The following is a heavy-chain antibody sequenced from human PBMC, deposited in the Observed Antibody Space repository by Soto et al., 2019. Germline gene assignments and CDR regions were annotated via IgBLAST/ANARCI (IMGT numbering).Heavy chain of an antibody. CDR2: IIPIFGTA. CDR3: AREVGAEYYFDY. D-gene: IGHD1-26*01. V-gene: IGHV1-69*13. CDR1: GGTFSSYA. Sequence: ASVKVSCKASGGTFSSYAISWVRQAPGQGLEWMGGIIPIFGTANYAQKFQGRVTITADESTSTAYMELSSLRSEDTAVYYCAREVGAEYYFDYWGQGTLVTVSS. J-gene: IGHJ4*02.